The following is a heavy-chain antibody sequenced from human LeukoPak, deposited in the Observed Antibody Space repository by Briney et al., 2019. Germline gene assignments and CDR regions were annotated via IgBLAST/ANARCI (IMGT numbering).Heavy chain of an antibody. J-gene: IGHJ6*03. Sequence: GGSLRLSCAASGFTFSSYAMSWVRQAPGKGLEWVSTISGSGDRTYYADSVKGRLTISRDNAKNSLYLQMNSLRAEDTAVYYCAREGWYDILTGTTYYYYMDVWGKGTTVTISS. V-gene: IGHV3-23*01. CDR1: GFTFSSYA. CDR2: ISGSGDRT. CDR3: AREGWYDILTGTTYYYYMDV. D-gene: IGHD3-9*01.